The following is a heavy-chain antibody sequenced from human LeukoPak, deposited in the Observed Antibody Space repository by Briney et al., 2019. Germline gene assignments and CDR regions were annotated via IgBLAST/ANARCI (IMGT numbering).Heavy chain of an antibody. Sequence: SGTLSLTCTVSGGSISSSSYYWGRIRQPPGKGLEWIGSIYYSGSTYYNPSLKSRVTISVDTSKSQFSLKLSSVTAADTAVYYCARDKGIMIVGLDAFDIWGQGTMVTVSS. CDR3: ARDKGIMIVGLDAFDI. V-gene: IGHV4-39*07. CDR1: GGSISSSSYY. J-gene: IGHJ3*02. D-gene: IGHD3-22*01. CDR2: IYYSGST.